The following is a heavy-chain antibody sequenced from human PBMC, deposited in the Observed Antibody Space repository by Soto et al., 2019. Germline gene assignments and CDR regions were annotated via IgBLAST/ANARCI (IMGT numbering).Heavy chain of an antibody. V-gene: IGHV3-23*01. J-gene: IGHJ4*02. CDR3: EKDPSANHDYGDPFDH. CDR1: GFTFSNYA. Sequence: EVQLLDSGGGLVQPGGSLRLSCAASGFTFSNYAMSWVRQAPGKGLERVSVIRGSGGYTDYADSVKGRFTIPRDNYRKTVYLQMNSLRAEDTDIYYCEKDPSANHDYGDPFDHWGQGTLVTVSS. CDR2: IRGSGGYT. D-gene: IGHD4-17*01.